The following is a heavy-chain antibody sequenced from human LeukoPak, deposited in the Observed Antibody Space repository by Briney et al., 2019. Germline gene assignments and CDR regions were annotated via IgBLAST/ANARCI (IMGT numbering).Heavy chain of an antibody. V-gene: IGHV4-59*08. CDR2: VYYSGTT. J-gene: IGHJ6*03. CDR3: ARRPTLAAGHYYYMDV. CDR1: GGSIDYYF. Sequence: PSETLSLTCSVSGGSIDYYFWDWIRQPPGKGLEWIGYVYYSGTTDYNPSLMSRVPISVDTSKNQFSLRLSSVTAADTAVYYCARRPTLAAGHYYYMDVWGKGTTVIVSS.